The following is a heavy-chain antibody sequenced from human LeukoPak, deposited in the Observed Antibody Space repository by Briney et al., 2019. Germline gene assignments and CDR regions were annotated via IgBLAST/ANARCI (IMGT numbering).Heavy chain of an antibody. CDR3: ARDPREYYDFWSGPYYFDY. J-gene: IGHJ4*02. CDR1: GGSISSSSYY. CDR2: IYYSGST. D-gene: IGHD3-3*01. V-gene: IGHV4-39*02. Sequence: SETLSLTCTVSGGSISSSSYYWGWIRQPPGKGLEWIGSIYYSGSTYYNPSLKSRVTISVDTSKNQFSLKLSSVTAADTAVYYCARDPREYYDFWSGPYYFDYWGQGTLVTVSS.